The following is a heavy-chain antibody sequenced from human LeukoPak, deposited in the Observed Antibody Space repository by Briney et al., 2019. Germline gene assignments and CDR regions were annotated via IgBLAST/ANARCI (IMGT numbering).Heavy chain of an antibody. CDR1: GGSISSGDYY. CDR2: IYHSGST. D-gene: IGHD3-10*01. Sequence: SETLSLTCTVSGGSISSGDYYWTWIRQPPGNGLEWIGYIYHSGSTHYKASLKSRLTISLDTSKNQFSLRLTSVTAADTAVYFCARGVRGIMVRGAITDLNWFDPWGQGTLVAVSS. V-gene: IGHV4-30-4*01. CDR3: ARGVRGIMVRGAITDLNWFDP. J-gene: IGHJ5*02.